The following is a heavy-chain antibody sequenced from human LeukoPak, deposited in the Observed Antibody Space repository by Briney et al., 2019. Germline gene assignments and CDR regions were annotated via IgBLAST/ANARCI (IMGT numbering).Heavy chain of an antibody. CDR3: ARETRGAMAPCFDY. J-gene: IGHJ4*02. V-gene: IGHV3-53*01. Sequence: PGGSLRLSCAASGFTVSSNYMSWVRQAPGKGLEWVSVIYSGGSTYYADSVKGRFTISRDNAKNSLYLQMNSLRAEDTAVYHCARETRGAMAPCFDYWGQGTLVTVSS. CDR2: IYSGGST. D-gene: IGHD3-10*01. CDR1: GFTVSSNY.